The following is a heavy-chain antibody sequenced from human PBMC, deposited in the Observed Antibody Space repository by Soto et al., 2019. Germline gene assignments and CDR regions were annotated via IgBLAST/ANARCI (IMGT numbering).Heavy chain of an antibody. J-gene: IGHJ4*02. D-gene: IGHD1-26*01. CDR2: INAGNGNT. CDR3: ARGSPPTFDY. V-gene: IGHV1-3*05. Sequence: QVQLVQSGAEEKKPGASVKVSCKASGYTFSNYAIHWVRQAPGQRLEWMGWINAGNGNTKSSQKFQGRVTITRDTSASTAYMELSSLRSEDTAVYYFARGSPPTFDYWGQGTLVTVSS. CDR1: GYTFSNYA.